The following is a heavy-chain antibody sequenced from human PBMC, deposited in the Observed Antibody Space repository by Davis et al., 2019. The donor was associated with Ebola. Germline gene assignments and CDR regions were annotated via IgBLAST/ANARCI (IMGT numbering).Heavy chain of an antibody. CDR1: GGSISSYY. D-gene: IGHD2-15*01. V-gene: IGHV4-59*08. Sequence: MPGGSLRLSCTVSGGSISSYYWSWIRQPPGKGLEWIGYIYYSGSTNYNPSLKSRVTISVDTSKNQFSLKLSSVTAADTAVYYCARHPNRGYCSGGSCYSGYLIDYWGQGTLVTVSS. CDR2: IYYSGST. J-gene: IGHJ4*02. CDR3: ARHPNRGYCSGGSCYSGYLIDY.